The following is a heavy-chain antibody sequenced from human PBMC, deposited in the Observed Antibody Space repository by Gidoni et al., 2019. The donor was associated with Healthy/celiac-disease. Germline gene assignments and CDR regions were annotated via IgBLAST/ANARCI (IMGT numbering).Heavy chain of an antibody. CDR2: ISAYNGNT. V-gene: IGHV1-18*01. CDR1: GYTFTSYG. J-gene: IGHJ6*02. Sequence: QVQLVQSGAEVKKPGASVKVSCKASGYTFTSYGISWVRQAPGQGLEWMGWISAYNGNTNYAQKLQGRVTMTTDTSTSTAYMELRSLRSDDTAVYYCARDGYCSSTSCYGEDYYYGMDVWGQGTTVTVSS. CDR3: ARDGYCSSTSCYGEDYYYGMDV. D-gene: IGHD2-2*01.